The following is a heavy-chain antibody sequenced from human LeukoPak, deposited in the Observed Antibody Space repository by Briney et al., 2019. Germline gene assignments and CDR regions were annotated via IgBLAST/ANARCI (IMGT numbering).Heavy chain of an antibody. J-gene: IGHJ6*03. CDR1: GGSISSYY. CDR2: IYYNGNT. V-gene: IGHV4-59*08. CDR3: ARHPYYYDYMDV. Sequence: SETLSLTCTVSGGSISSYYWSWVRQPPGKGLECIGYIYYNGNTIYNPSLKSRVTISVDTSNNQFSLKLISVTAADTAVYYCARHPYYYDYMDVWGKGTTVTVSS.